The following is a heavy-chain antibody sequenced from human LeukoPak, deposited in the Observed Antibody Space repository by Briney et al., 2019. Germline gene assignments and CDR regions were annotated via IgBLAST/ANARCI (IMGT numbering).Heavy chain of an antibody. V-gene: IGHV3-23*01. CDR2: INDRGGTT. D-gene: IGHD3-22*01. Sequence: GGSLRLSCAASGFTFSSYAMSWVRQAPGKGLEWVSGINDRGGTTYYADSVKGRFTISRDNAKNSLYLQMNSLRAEDTAVYYCARVANLYYYDSSPVDYWGQGTLVTVSS. CDR3: ARVANLYYYDSSPVDY. J-gene: IGHJ4*02. CDR1: GFTFSSYA.